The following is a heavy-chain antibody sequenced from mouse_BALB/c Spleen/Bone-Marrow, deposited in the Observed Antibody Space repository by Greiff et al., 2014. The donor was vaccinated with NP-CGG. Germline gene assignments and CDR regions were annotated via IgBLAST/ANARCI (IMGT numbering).Heavy chain of an antibody. V-gene: IGHV3-6*02. CDR2: ISYDGSN. D-gene: IGHD1-1*01. Sequence: DVQLVESGPGLVKPSQSLSLTCSVTGYSITSGYYWNWIRQFPGNKLEWMGYISYDGSNNYNPSLKNRISITRDTSKNQFFLKLNSVTTEDTATHYCASYFYYAMDYWGQGTSVTVSS. J-gene: IGHJ4*01. CDR1: GYSITSGYY. CDR3: ASYFYYAMDY.